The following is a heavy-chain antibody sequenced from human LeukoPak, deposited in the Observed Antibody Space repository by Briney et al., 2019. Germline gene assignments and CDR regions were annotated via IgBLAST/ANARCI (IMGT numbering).Heavy chain of an antibody. CDR3: ARDGGDYYDSSGYPFHH. J-gene: IGHJ1*01. V-gene: IGHV3-21*01. Sequence: GGSLRLSCAASGFTFGSYNMNWVRQAPGKGLEWVSSISTSSSYIYYADSVKGRFTISRDNAKKSLYLQVNSLRAGDTAAYYCARDGGDYYDSSGYPFHHWGQGTLVTVSS. CDR1: GFTFGSYN. D-gene: IGHD3-22*01. CDR2: ISTSSSYI.